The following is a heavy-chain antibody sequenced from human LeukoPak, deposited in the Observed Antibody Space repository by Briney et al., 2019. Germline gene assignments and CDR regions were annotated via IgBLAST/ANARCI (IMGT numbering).Heavy chain of an antibody. CDR1: GFTFSRYA. Sequence: PGRTLRLSCAASGFTFSRYAMHWVRQTPGKGLEWVAFIWPGGDKTYYADSGRGRFTISRDNSKNTLHLEMKSVRAEDTALYYCAKISSSSEPDFDYWGQGTLVTVSS. J-gene: IGHJ4*02. D-gene: IGHD6-6*01. V-gene: IGHV3-33*06. CDR3: AKISSSSEPDFDY. CDR2: IWPGGDKT.